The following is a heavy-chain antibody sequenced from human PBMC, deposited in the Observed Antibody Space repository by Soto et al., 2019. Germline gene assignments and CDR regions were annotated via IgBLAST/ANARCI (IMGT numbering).Heavy chain of an antibody. J-gene: IGHJ4*02. CDR2: IYAGDSDT. Sequence: PGGSLKISCQGSGYNFSDYWIGCARQLPGKGLEWVGTIYAGDSDTRYSRSLEGQVTMSVDKSISTAYLHWSSLKASDSAIYYSARQRARDSSAWYNWGQGTLVTVSS. CDR3: ARQRARDSSAWYN. V-gene: IGHV5-51*01. D-gene: IGHD6-19*01. CDR1: GYNFSDYW.